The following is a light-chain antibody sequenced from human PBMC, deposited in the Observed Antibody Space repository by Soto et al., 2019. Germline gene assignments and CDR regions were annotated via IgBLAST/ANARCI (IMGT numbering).Light chain of an antibody. CDR2: GAS. J-gene: IGKJ1*01. Sequence: EIVLTQSPGTLSLSPGARATLSCRASQSVSSSYLAWYQQKPGQAPRLLIYGASSSATGIPDRFSGSGSGTDFTLTISRLEPEDFAVYYCQQYGSSSWTFGQGTKVEIK. V-gene: IGKV3-20*01. CDR1: QSVSSSY. CDR3: QQYGSSSWT.